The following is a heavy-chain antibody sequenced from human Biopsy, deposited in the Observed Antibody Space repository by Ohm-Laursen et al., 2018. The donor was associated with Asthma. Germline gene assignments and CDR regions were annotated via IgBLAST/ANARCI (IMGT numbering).Heavy chain of an antibody. CDR1: GFSFSNFA. CDR2: ISKDASTQ. D-gene: IGHD1-1*01. J-gene: IGHJ3*02. V-gene: IGHV3-30*01. CDR3: VRAGTDDAFDI. Sequence: SLRLSCTASGFSFSNFAIHRVRQAPGKGLEWVGVISKDASTQDYADSVKGRFTMARDNSKNTLDLQMNSLREEDTAVYYCVRAGTDDAFDIWGQGTVVSVSS.